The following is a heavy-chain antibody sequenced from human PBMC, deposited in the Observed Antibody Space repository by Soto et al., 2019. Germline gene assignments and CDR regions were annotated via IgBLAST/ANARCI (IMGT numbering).Heavy chain of an antibody. Sequence: QVQLQQWGAGLLKPSETLSLTCAVYGGSFSGYYWSWIRQPPGKGLEWIGEINHSGSTNYNPSLKSRVTISVDTSKNQFSLKLSSVTAADTAVYYCARDLVGERSGSYYSYMDVWGKGTTVTVSS. D-gene: IGHD3-10*01. CDR3: ARDLVGERSGSYYSYMDV. V-gene: IGHV4-34*01. CDR2: INHSGST. J-gene: IGHJ6*03. CDR1: GGSFSGYY.